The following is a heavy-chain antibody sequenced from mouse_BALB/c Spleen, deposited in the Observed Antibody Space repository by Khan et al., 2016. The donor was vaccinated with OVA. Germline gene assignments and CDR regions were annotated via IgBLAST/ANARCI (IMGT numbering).Heavy chain of an antibody. CDR2: ISSDADYT. CDR3: ASHLTGSFAY. D-gene: IGHD4-1*01. CDR1: GFTFSSYS. J-gene: IGHJ3*01. Sequence: EVELVESGGDLVKPGGSLKLSCAASGFTFSSYSMSWVRQTPDKRLEWVATISSDADYTYFPDSVKGRFTISRDNAKNTLNLQMSSLKSEDTALYYCASHLTGSFAYWGQGTLVTVSA. V-gene: IGHV5-6*01.